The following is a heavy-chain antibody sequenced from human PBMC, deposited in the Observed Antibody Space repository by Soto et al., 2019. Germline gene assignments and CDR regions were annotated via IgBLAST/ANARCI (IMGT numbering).Heavy chain of an antibody. J-gene: IGHJ4*02. CDR2: INPSGGST. Sequence: QVQLVQSGAEVKKPVASVKVSCKASGYTFTSYYMHWVRQAPGQGLEWMGIINPSGGSTSYAQKFQGRVTMTRDTSTSTVYMELSSLRSEDTAVYYCARVVVVAATLGRLVDYWGQGTLVTVSS. CDR3: ARVVVVAATLGRLVDY. V-gene: IGHV1-46*03. D-gene: IGHD2-15*01. CDR1: GYTFTSYY.